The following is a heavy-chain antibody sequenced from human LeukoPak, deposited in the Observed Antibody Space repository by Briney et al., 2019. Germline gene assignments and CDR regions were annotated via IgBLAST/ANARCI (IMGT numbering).Heavy chain of an antibody. CDR3: ARSLRYDYVWGSYRSGWFDP. J-gene: IGHJ5*02. CDR2: IYYSGST. D-gene: IGHD3-16*02. V-gene: IGHV4-39*01. Sequence: PSETLSLTCTVSGGSISSSSYYRGWIRQPPGKGLEWIGSIYYSGSTYYNPSLKSRVTISVDTSKNQFSLKLSSVTAADTAVYYCARSLRYDYVWGSYRSGWFDPWGQGTLVTVSS. CDR1: GGSISSSSYY.